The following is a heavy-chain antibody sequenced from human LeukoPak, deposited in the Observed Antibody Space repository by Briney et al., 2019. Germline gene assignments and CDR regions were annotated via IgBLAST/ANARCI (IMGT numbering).Heavy chain of an antibody. CDR3: ARERSGSYHY. Sequence: GGSLRLSCAASGFTFSDYSMSWICQAPGKGLEWVSYISSSTTYTNYADSVKGRFTISRDNAKNSLYLQMNSLRVEDTAVYYCARERSGSYHYWGQGTLVTVSS. CDR1: GFTFSDYS. V-gene: IGHV3-11*06. J-gene: IGHJ4*02. D-gene: IGHD1-26*01. CDR2: ISSSTTYT.